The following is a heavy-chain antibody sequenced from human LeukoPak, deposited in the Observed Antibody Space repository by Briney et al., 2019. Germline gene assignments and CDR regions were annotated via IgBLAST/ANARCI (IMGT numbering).Heavy chain of an antibody. D-gene: IGHD3-9*01. CDR3: AKDPYYDILTGYYNNLDY. CDR1: GFTFNNFA. CDR2: ISGTGGST. J-gene: IGHJ4*02. Sequence: PGGSLRLSCAPSGFTFNNFAMTWVRQAPGKGLEWVSAISGTGGSTYYTDSVKGRFTISRDTSKDTLYLQMNSLRAEDTAVYYCAKDPYYDILTGYYNNLDYWGQGTLVTVSS. V-gene: IGHV3-23*01.